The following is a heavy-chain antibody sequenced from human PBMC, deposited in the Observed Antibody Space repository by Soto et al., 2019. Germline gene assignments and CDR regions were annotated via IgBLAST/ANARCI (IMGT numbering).Heavy chain of an antibody. V-gene: IGHV1-69*01. CDR2: IIPIFGTA. CDR1: GGTFSSYA. Sequence: QVQLVQSGAEVKKPGSSVKVSCKASGGTFSSYAISWVRQAPGQGLEWMGGIIPIFGTANYAQKFQGRVTITAGESTSTAYMELSSLRSEDTAVYYCARDRRITICGVYTVMRYYYGMDVWGQGTTVTVSS. D-gene: IGHD3-3*01. CDR3: ARDRRITICGVYTVMRYYYGMDV. J-gene: IGHJ6*02.